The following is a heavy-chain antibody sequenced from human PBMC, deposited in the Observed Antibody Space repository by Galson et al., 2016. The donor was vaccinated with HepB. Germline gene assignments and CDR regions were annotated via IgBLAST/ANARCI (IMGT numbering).Heavy chain of an antibody. V-gene: IGHV3-48*01. J-gene: IGHJ6*04. CDR1: GFTFGIYS. Sequence: SLRLSCAASGFTFGIYSMNWVRQAPGKGLEWISYISTSSGTIYYADSVKGRFTISRDNAKSSLYLQMNSLRAEDTAVYYCVQGSTAPAVWGKGTTVTVSS. CDR3: VQGSTAPAV. D-gene: IGHD1-26*01. CDR2: ISTSSGTI.